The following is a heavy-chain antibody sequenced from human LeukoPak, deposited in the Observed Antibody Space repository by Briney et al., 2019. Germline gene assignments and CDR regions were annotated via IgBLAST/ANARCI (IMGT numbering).Heavy chain of an antibody. CDR3: ARAMVPLFEN. CDR1: GFTVSDNY. Sequence: GGSLRLSCAASGFTVSDNYMSWVRQAPGKGLEWVSVVYKSGSIYYADSVKGRFTISRDNAKNTLYLQMNSLRDEDTAVYYCARAMVPLFENWGQGTLVTVSS. CDR2: VYKSGSI. D-gene: IGHD4/OR15-4a*01. V-gene: IGHV3-66*01. J-gene: IGHJ4*02.